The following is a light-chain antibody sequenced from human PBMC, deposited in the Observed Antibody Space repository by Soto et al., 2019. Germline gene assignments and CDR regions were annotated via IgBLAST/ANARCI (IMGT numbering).Light chain of an antibody. J-gene: IGLJ1*01. CDR3: SSYTSSSLSV. CDR1: SSDIGGHHF. V-gene: IGLV2-14*01. Sequence: QSVLTQPASVPGSPGQSITISCTGTSSDIGGHHFVSWYQQQSGKAPKPVIYEVTDRPSGVSDRFSGSKSGNTASLTISGLQPEDEADYSCSSYTSSSLSVFGTGTKVTVL. CDR2: EVT.